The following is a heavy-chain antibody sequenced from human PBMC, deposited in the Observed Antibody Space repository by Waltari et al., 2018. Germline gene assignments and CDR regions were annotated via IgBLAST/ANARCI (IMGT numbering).Heavy chain of an antibody. J-gene: IGHJ4*02. CDR3: ANAITIFGVVITHFDY. V-gene: IGHV3-30*02. CDR2: IRYDGSNK. CDR1: GFTFSSYG. Sequence: QVQLVESGGGVVQPGGSLRLPCAASGFTFSSYGMHWVRQAPGKGLEWVAFIRYDGSNKYYADSGKGRFTISRDNSKITLYLRMNSLGAEDTAVYYCANAITIFGVVITHFDYWGQGTLVTVSS. D-gene: IGHD3-3*01.